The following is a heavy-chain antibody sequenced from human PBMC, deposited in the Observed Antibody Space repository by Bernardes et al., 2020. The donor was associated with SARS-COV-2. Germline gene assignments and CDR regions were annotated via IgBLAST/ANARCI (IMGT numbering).Heavy chain of an antibody. CDR3: ARQRADYDFWSGYYRRGNWFDP. V-gene: IGHV4-59*08. J-gene: IGHJ5*02. CDR2: IYYSGST. CDR1: GGSISSYY. Sequence: SETLSVTCTVSGGSISSYYWSWIRQPPGKGLEWIGYIYYSGSTNYNPSLKSRVTISLDTSKNQFSLKLSSVTAADTALYYCARQRADYDFWSGYYRRGNWFDPWGQGTLVTVSS. D-gene: IGHD3-3*01.